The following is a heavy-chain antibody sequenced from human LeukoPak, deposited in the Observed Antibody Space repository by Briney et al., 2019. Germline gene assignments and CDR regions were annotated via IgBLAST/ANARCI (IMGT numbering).Heavy chain of an antibody. V-gene: IGHV3-74*01. J-gene: IGHJ4*02. CDR3: VWISPPAG. Sequence: GGSLRLSCAASRFTISSYWIHWVRQAPGKGLVWVSRINSDGSTTNYADSVKGRFTISRDNAKNTLYLQMNSLRAEDTAVYYCVWISPPAGWGQGTLVTVSS. CDR2: INSDGSTT. CDR1: RFTISSYW. D-gene: IGHD2-2*03.